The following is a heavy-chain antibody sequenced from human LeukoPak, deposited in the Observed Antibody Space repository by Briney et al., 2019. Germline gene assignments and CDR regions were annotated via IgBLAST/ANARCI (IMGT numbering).Heavy chain of an antibody. Sequence: GASVKVSCKASGYTFTGNYMHWVRQAPGQGLEWMGWINPNSGGTNHAQKFQGRVTMTRDTSIGTAYMELNRLRSDDTAVYYCARGSYDSSDFEYFHHWGQGTLVTVSS. CDR1: GYTFTGNY. J-gene: IGHJ1*01. CDR3: ARGSYDSSDFEYFHH. V-gene: IGHV1-2*02. D-gene: IGHD3-22*01. CDR2: INPNSGGT.